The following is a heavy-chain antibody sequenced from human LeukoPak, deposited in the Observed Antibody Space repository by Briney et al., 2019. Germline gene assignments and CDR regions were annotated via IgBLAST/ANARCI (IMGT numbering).Heavy chain of an antibody. J-gene: IGHJ3*02. CDR2: ISYDGSNK. D-gene: IGHD3-22*01. Sequence: GGSLRLSCAASGFTFSSYAMHWVRQAPGKGLEWVAVISYDGSNKYYADSVKGRFTISRNNSKNTLYLQMNSLRAEDTAVYYCARYRGYYPDAFDIWGQGTMVTVSS. V-gene: IGHV3-30-3*01. CDR1: GFTFSSYA. CDR3: ARYRGYYPDAFDI.